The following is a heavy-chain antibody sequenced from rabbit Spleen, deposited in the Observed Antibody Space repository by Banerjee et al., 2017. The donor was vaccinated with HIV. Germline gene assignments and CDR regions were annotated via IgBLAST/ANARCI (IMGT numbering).Heavy chain of an antibody. CDR1: GFTLSSYY. J-gene: IGHJ4*01. CDR3: ARDGAGGSYFAL. Sequence: QLKETGGGLVQPGGSLALSCKASGFTLSSYYMNWVRQAPGKGLEWIGYIDPLFGITYYANWVNGRFSISRENAQNTVFLQMTSLTAADTATYFCARDGAGGSYFALWGPGTLVTVS. CDR2: IDPLFGIT. V-gene: IGHV1S7*01. D-gene: IGHD8-1*01.